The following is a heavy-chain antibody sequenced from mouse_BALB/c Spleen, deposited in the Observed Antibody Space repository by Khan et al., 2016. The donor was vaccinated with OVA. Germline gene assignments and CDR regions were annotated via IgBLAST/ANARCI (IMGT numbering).Heavy chain of an antibody. J-gene: IGHJ4*01. CDR3: ARGNYCGNSAYAMDY. Sequence: DLVKPGASVKLSCKASGYTFTSYWINWIKQRPGQGLEWIGRIAPGSGSTSYNEMFKDKATLTVDTSSSTAYIQVSSLSSEDSAVYFCARGNYCGNSAYAMDYWGQGTSLTVSS. D-gene: IGHD1-1*01. V-gene: IGHV1S41*01. CDR2: IAPGSGST. CDR1: GYTFTSYW.